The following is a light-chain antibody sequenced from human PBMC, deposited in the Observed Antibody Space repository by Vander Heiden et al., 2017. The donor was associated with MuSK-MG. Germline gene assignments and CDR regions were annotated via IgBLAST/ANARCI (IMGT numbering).Light chain of an antibody. CDR1: SSDVGGYNY. V-gene: IGLV2-14*01. Sequence: QSALTQPASVSGSPGQSITISCTGTSSDVGGYNYVSWYQQHPGKAHKLMIYEVSNRSAGVANRFSGSKSGNTASLTISVRQEEDEADYYCSSDTSSSTYVFGTGTKVTVL. CDR2: EVS. J-gene: IGLJ1*01. CDR3: SSDTSSSTYV.